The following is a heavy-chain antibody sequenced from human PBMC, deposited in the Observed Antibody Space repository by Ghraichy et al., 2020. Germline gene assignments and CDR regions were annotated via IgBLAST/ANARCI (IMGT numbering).Heavy chain of an antibody. Sequence: SETLSLTCNVSSDSITSYYWSWIRQPPGKGLEWIGYIYYSGTTNYNPSLKSRVTMSLDTSKNQFSLKLSSVTSADTAVYYCARAPYSSSPYYYGMDVWGQGTTVYVSS. D-gene: IGHD6-13*01. CDR2: IYYSGTT. J-gene: IGHJ6*02. CDR3: ARAPYSSSPYYYGMDV. CDR1: SDSITSYY. V-gene: IGHV4-59*01.